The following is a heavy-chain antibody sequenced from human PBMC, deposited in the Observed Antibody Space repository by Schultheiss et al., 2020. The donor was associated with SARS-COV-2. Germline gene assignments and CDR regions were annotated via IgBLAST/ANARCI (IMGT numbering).Heavy chain of an antibody. CDR3: ASSLGRHYYDSSGYYRSYWYFDL. CDR1: GFTFRSYG. V-gene: IGHV3-74*01. CDR2: INSDGRST. D-gene: IGHD3-22*01. J-gene: IGHJ2*01. Sequence: GGSLRLSCAASGFTFRSYGMHWVRQAPGKGLEWVSRINSDGRSTNYADSVKGRFTISRDNAKNSLYLQMNSLRDEDTAVYYCASSLGRHYYDSSGYYRSYWYFDLWGRGTLVTVSS.